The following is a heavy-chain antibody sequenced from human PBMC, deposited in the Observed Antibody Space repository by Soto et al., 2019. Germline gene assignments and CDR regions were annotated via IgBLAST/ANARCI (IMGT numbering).Heavy chain of an antibody. J-gene: IGHJ5*02. CDR2: INHSGST. CDR1: GGSFSGYY. D-gene: IGHD6-13*01. Sequence: QVQLQQWGAGLLKPSETLSLTCAVYGGSFSGYYWSWIRQPPGKGLEWIGEINHSGSTNYNPSLKSRVTISVDTSKNRFSLKLSSVTAADTAVYYCARAPYSSSWGWFDPWGQGTLVTVSS. V-gene: IGHV4-34*01. CDR3: ARAPYSSSWGWFDP.